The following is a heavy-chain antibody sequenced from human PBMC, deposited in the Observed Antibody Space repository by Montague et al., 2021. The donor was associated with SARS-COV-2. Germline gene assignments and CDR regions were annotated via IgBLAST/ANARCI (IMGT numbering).Heavy chain of an antibody. CDR1: GGSISSSNW. CDR3: ARQGGSNYGWFDP. D-gene: IGHD1-26*01. J-gene: IGHJ5*02. V-gene: IGHV4-4*02. Sequence: SETLSLTCAVSGGSISSSNWWSWARQPPGKGLEWIGEIYHSGSTNYNPSLKSRVTISVDKSKNQFSLKLSAVTAADTAVYYCARQGGSNYGWFDPWGQGTLVTVSS. CDR2: IYHSGST.